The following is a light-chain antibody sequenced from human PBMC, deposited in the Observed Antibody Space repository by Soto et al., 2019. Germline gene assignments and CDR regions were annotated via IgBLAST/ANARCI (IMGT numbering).Light chain of an antibody. CDR2: LNRDGSH. V-gene: IGLV4-69*01. CDR3: QTWGTGIVI. CDR1: SGHSNYA. Sequence: QLVLTQSPSASASLGASVKLTYTLSSGHSNYAIAWHQQQPEKGPRYLMKLNRDGSHSKGDGIPNRFSGSSSGAERYLTISRLQSEDEGDYFRQTWGTGIVIFGGGTKLTVL. J-gene: IGLJ2*01.